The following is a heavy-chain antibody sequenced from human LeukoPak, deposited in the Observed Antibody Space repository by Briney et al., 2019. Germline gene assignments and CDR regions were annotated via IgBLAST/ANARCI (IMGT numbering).Heavy chain of an antibody. CDR2: ISGSSSST. CDR3: ASQVRAGGGMDV. J-gene: IGHJ6*02. V-gene: IGHV3-48*02. CDR1: GFSVSDYN. D-gene: IGHD1-26*01. Sequence: GGSLRLSCAASGFSVSDYNIYWVRQAPGKGLEWVSYISGSSSSTYFADSVKGRFTISRDSAENSLHLRMNSLRDEDTAVYYCASQVRAGGGMDVWGQGNTVTVSS.